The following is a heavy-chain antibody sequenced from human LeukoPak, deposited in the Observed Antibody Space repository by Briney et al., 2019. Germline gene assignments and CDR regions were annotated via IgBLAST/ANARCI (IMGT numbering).Heavy chain of an antibody. CDR1: SYSISSGSY. J-gene: IGHJ4*02. V-gene: IGHV4-38-2*01. CDR2: IFHSGNS. CDR3: ARVTYVDDMLYQYFDY. D-gene: IGHD4-17*01. Sequence: SETLSLTCAVSSYSISSGSYWGWIRQSPGKGPEGVGSIFHSGNSYYNPSLKIRLNMSVDTSKNQFFLKLTSVTGADTALYYCARVTYVDDMLYQYFDYWGQEILVTVSS.